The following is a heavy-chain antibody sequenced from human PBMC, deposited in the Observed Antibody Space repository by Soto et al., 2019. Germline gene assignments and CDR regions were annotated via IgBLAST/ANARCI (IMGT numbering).Heavy chain of an antibody. V-gene: IGHV1-2*04. CDR3: ARASRVGATWAGYYYYGMDV. J-gene: IGHJ6*02. CDR2: INPNSGGT. D-gene: IGHD1-26*01. CDR1: GYTFTGYY. Sequence: ASVKVSCKASGYTFTGYYMHWVRQAPGQGLEWMGWINPNSGGTNYAQKFQGWVTMTRDTSISTAYMELSRLRSDDTAVYYCARASRVGATWAGYYYYGMDVWGQGTTVTVSS.